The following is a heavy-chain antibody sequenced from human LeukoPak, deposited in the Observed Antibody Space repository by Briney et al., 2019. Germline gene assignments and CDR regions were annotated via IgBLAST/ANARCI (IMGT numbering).Heavy chain of an antibody. D-gene: IGHD3-3*01. Sequence: PSETLPLTCTASGGSISSYYWSWVRQPPGKGLEWIGYIYYSGSTNYNPSLKSRVTISVDTSKNQFSLKLSSVTAADTAVYYCARSGIDFWSGYSQFDYWGQGTLVTVSA. V-gene: IGHV4-59*01. CDR3: ARSGIDFWSGYSQFDY. CDR2: IYYSGST. CDR1: GGSISSYY. J-gene: IGHJ4*02.